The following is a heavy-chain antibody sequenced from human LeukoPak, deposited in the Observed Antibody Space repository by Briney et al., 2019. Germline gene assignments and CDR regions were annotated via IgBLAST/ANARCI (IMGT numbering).Heavy chain of an antibody. CDR3: ATTELPL. CDR2: IISSGKTI. J-gene: IGHJ4*02. D-gene: IGHD3-10*01. CDR1: GFTFSSHE. V-gene: IGHV3-48*03. Sequence: GGSLRLSCAASGFTFSSHEMNWVRQAPGKGLEWVSYIISSGKTIYYTDSVKGRFTISRDNAKNSLYLQMNSLRAEDTAVYYCATTELPLWGQGTLVTVSS.